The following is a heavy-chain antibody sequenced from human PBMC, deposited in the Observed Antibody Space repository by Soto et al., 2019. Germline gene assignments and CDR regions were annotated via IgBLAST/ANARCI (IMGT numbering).Heavy chain of an antibody. Sequence: PSETLSLTCTVPGGSISSYYWSWIRQPPGKGLEWIGYIYYSGSTNYNPSLKSRVTISVDTSKNQFSLKLSSVTAADTAVYYCARVGYCSGGSCYFSYYYGMDVWGQGTTVTVSS. CDR3: ARVGYCSGGSCYFSYYYGMDV. D-gene: IGHD2-15*01. V-gene: IGHV4-59*01. J-gene: IGHJ6*02. CDR2: IYYSGST. CDR1: GGSISSYY.